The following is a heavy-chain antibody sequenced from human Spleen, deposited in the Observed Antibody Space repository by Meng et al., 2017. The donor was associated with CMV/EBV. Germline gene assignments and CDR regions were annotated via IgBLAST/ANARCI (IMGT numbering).Heavy chain of an antibody. CDR2: ISSSSSYI. Sequence: ESLKISCAASGFTFSSYSMNWVRQAPGKGLEWVSSISSSSSYIYYADSVKGRFTISRDNAKNSLYLQMNSLRAEDTAVYYCARNLVLPAAIQYYYRNYGMDVWGQGTTVTVSS. J-gene: IGHJ6*02. CDR3: ARNLVLPAAIQYYYRNYGMDV. CDR1: GFTFSSYS. D-gene: IGHD2-2*01. V-gene: IGHV3-21*01.